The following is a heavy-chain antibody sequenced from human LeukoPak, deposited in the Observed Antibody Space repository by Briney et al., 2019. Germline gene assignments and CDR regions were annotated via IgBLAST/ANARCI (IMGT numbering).Heavy chain of an antibody. D-gene: IGHD2-2*01. CDR3: ARDGRGGYCSSTSCHEGFDP. CDR1: GGSISSGDYY. CDR2: IYYSGST. Sequence: TTSETLSLTCTVSGGSISSGDYYWSWIRQPPGKGLEWIGYIYYSGSTYYNPSLKSRVTISVDTSKNQFSLKLSSVTAADTAVYYCARDGRGGYCSSTSCHEGFDPWGQGTLVTVSS. V-gene: IGHV4-30-4*08. J-gene: IGHJ5*02.